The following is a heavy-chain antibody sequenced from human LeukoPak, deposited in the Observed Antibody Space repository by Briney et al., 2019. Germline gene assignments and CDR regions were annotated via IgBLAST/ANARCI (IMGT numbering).Heavy chain of an antibody. V-gene: IGHV4-39*07. CDR3: ARGPPWGGAFDI. D-gene: IGHD3-10*01. Sequence: PSETLSLTCTVSGGSISSYYWGWIRQPPGKGLEWIGSIYYSGSTYYNPSLKSRVTISVDTSKNQFSLKLSSVTAADTAVYYCARGPPWGGAFDIWGQGTMVTVSS. J-gene: IGHJ3*02. CDR1: GGSISSYY. CDR2: IYYSGST.